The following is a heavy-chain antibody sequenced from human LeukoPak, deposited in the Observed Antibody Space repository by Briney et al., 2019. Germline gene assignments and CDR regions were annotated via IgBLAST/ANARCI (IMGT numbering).Heavy chain of an antibody. V-gene: IGHV4-4*07. CDR2: TYTSGST. J-gene: IGHJ5*02. CDR1: GGSISSYY. Sequence: SETLSLTCTVSGGSISSYYWSWIRQPAGKGLEWIGRTYTSGSTNYNPSLKSRVTMSVDTSKNQFSLKLSSVTAAGTAVYYCARVIGYCSSTSCYYWFDPWGQGTLVTVSS. D-gene: IGHD2-2*01. CDR3: ARVIGYCSSTSCYYWFDP.